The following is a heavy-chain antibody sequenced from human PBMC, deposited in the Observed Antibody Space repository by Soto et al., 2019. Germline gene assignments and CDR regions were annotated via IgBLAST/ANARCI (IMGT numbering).Heavy chain of an antibody. CDR3: AAKPRYFDWPST. V-gene: IGHV1-58*01. CDR1: GFTFTSSA. J-gene: IGHJ1*01. CDR2: IVVGSGNT. Sequence: SVKVSCKASGFTFTSSAVQWVRQARGQRLEWIGWIVVGSGNTDYAQKFQERVTITRDMSTSTAYMELSSLRSEETAVYYCAAKPRYFDWPSTWGQGTLVTVSS. D-gene: IGHD3-9*01.